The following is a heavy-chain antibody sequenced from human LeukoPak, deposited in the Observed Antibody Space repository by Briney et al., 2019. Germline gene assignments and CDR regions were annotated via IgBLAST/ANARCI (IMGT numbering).Heavy chain of an antibody. CDR3: ATDLHCSSTSCFGY. J-gene: IGHJ4*02. CDR2: FDPEDGET. Sequence: ASVKVSCKVSGYTLTELSMHWVRQAPGKGLEWMGGFDPEDGETIYAQKFQGRVTMTEDTSTDTAYMELSSLRSEDTAVYYCATDLHCSSTSCFGYWGQGTLVTVSS. CDR1: GYTLTELS. V-gene: IGHV1-24*01. D-gene: IGHD2-2*01.